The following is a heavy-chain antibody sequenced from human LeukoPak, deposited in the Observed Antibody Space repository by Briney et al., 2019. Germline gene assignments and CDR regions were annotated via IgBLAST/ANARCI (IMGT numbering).Heavy chain of an antibody. D-gene: IGHD5-18*01. J-gene: IGHJ4*02. CDR2: IYYSGST. CDR3: AREEPRGYSYGYYFDY. Sequence: PSETLSLTCTVSGDSISSYYRSWIRQPPGKGLEWIGYIYYSGSTNYNPSLKSRVTISVDTSKNQFSLKLSSVTAADTAVYYCAREEPRGYSYGYYFDYWGQGTLVTVSS. V-gene: IGHV4-59*01. CDR1: GDSISSYY.